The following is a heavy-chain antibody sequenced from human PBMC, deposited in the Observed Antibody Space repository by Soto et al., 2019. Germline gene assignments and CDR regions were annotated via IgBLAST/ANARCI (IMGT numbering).Heavy chain of an antibody. CDR1: GITFSGSA. Sequence: GGSLRLSCTASGITFSGSAIHWVRQASGRGLEWLGRIRTKSNGFATAYAVSLKGRFTVSRDESKNTAYLQINSLKTEDTAVYYCSGLPYDYIDYGPDYWGQGTLVTVSS. D-gene: IGHD3-16*01. V-gene: IGHV3-73*01. CDR3: SGLPYDYIDYGPDY. J-gene: IGHJ4*02. CDR2: IRTKSNGFAT.